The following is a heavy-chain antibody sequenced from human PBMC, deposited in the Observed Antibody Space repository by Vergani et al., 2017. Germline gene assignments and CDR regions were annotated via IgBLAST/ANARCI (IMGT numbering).Heavy chain of an antibody. J-gene: IGHJ1*01. CDR2: IRYDGTKR. V-gene: IGHV3-30*02. Sequence: QVHLVESGGGVVQPGGSLRLSCIASGFTFRIYGMNWVRQAPGKGLEWVAFIRYDGTKRFYGDSVKGRFTISRDNSQTTVFLQMNSLRADDSAVYYCTKAGQYDSDNFHDSWGQGALVTVAS. D-gene: IGHD3-22*01. CDR1: GFTFRIYG. CDR3: TKAGQYDSDNFHDS.